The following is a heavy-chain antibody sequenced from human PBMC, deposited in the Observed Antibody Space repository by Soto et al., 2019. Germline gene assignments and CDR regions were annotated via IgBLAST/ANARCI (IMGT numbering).Heavy chain of an antibody. Sequence: GGSLRLSCAAARVTFSSYAMSWVRRAPGKGLEWVSAISGSGGSTYYADSVKGRFTISRDNSKNTLYLQMNSLRAEDTAVYYCAKDDSSGYRLYYYYYGMDVWGQGTTVTVSS. CDR3: AKDDSSGYRLYYYYYGMDV. J-gene: IGHJ6*02. CDR1: RVTFSSYA. D-gene: IGHD3-22*01. V-gene: IGHV3-23*01. CDR2: ISGSGGST.